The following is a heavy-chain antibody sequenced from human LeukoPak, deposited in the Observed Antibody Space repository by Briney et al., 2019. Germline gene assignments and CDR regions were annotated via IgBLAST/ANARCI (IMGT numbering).Heavy chain of an antibody. D-gene: IGHD1-26*01. CDR3: ANIVGATYDYYYMDV. CDR1: GGTFSSYG. Sequence: SVKVSCKASGGTFSSYGISWVRQAPGQGLEWMGGIIPIFGTANFAQKFQGRVTITADESTSTAYMELSSLRSEDTAVYYCANIVGATYDYYYMDVWGKGTTVTVSS. CDR2: IIPIFGTA. V-gene: IGHV1-69*13. J-gene: IGHJ6*03.